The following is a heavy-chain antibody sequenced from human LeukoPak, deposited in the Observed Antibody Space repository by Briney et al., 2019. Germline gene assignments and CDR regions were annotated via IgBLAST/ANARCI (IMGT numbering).Heavy chain of an antibody. CDR1: GYIFASYY. V-gene: IGHV1-46*01. CDR3: ARVLDYYDSSPLNY. CDR2: ISPSGGST. Sequence: ASVKASCKASGYIFASYYMHWVRQAPGQGLEWMGIISPSGGSTSYAQKFQGRVTLTRDTSTSTVYMELSSLRSEDTAVYYCARVLDYYDSSPLNYWGQGTLVTVSS. J-gene: IGHJ4*02. D-gene: IGHD3-22*01.